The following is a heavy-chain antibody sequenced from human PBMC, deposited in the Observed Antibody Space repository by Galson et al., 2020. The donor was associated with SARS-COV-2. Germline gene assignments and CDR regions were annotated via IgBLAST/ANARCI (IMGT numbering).Heavy chain of an antibody. CDR1: GGTFSSYA. D-gene: IGHD6-6*01. CDR2: IIPILGIA. CDR3: ARDLFVGVYSSSSGAFDI. J-gene: IGHJ3*02. Sequence: SVKVSCKASGGTFSSYAISWVRQAPGQGLEWMGGIIPILGIANYAQKFQGRVTITADKSTSTAYMELSSLRSEDTAVYYCARDLFVGVYSSSSGAFDIWGQGTMVTVSS. V-gene: IGHV1-69*10.